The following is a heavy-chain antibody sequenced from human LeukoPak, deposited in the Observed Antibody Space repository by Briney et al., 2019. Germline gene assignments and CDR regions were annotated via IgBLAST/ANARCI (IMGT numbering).Heavy chain of an antibody. J-gene: IGHJ6*03. Sequence: SETLSLTCTVSGGSISSYYWRWIRQPPGKGLEWIGYIYYSGSTNYNPSLKSRVTISVDTSKNQVSLELSSVTAADTAVYYCASAGATGYYYYMDVWGKGTTVTVSS. V-gene: IGHV4-59*01. CDR3: ASAGATGYYYYMDV. CDR2: IYYSGST. D-gene: IGHD5-12*01. CDR1: GGSISSYY.